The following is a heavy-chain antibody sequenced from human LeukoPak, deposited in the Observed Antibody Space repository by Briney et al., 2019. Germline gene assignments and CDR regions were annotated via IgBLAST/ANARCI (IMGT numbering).Heavy chain of an antibody. CDR2: ISSSSSYI. CDR3: ARGLVVAATHFDY. CDR1: GFTFSSCS. V-gene: IGHV3-21*01. D-gene: IGHD2-15*01. Sequence: PGGSLRLSCAASGFTFSSCSMNWVRQAPGKGLEWVSSISSSSSYIYYADSVKGRFTISRDNAKNSLYLQMNSLRAEDTAVYYCARGLVVAATHFDYWGQGTLVTVSS. J-gene: IGHJ4*02.